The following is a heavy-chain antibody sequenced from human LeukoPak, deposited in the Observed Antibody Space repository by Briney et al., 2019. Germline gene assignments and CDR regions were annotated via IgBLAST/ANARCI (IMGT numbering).Heavy chain of an antibody. J-gene: IGHJ4*02. V-gene: IGHV3-66*01. CDR1: GFTFGDYA. D-gene: IGHD3-3*01. CDR3: TREFFGGRRSSPGSFDY. Sequence: GGSLRLSCTASGFTFGDYAMSWVRQAPGKGLEWVSVLHGDGSTYYADPVRGRFIISRDNSKNTVYLQMNSLRAEDTAVYYCTREFFGGRRSSPGSFDYWGQGTLVTVAS. CDR2: LHGDGST.